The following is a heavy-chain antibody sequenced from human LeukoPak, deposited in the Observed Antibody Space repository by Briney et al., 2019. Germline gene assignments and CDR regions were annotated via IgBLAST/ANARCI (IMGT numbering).Heavy chain of an antibody. V-gene: IGHV1-18*04. J-gene: IGHJ4*02. Sequence: GASVKVSCKASGYTFTAYYIHWVRQAPGQGLEWMGWISANNGNTKYAQKLQGRVTVTTDTSTSTAYMELRTLRSDDTAVYYCARDRDRSGSQSYWGQGTLVTVSS. CDR3: ARDRDRSGSQSY. CDR1: GYTFTAYY. D-gene: IGHD1-26*01. CDR2: ISANNGNT.